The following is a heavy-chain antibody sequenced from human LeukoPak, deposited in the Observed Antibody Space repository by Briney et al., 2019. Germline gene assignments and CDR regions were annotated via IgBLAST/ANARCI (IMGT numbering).Heavy chain of an antibody. CDR2: INHNGNVN. V-gene: IGHV3-7*01. J-gene: IGHJ6*02. D-gene: IGHD6-13*01. CDR1: GFTFSSYW. CDR3: ASRYEQQLAIYYYYYGMDV. Sequence: GSLRLSCAASGFTFSSYWMNWARQAPGKGLEWVASINHNGNVNYYVDSVKGRFTISRDNAKNSLYLQMNSLRAEDTAVYYCASRYEQQLAIYYYYYGMDVWGQGTTVTVSS.